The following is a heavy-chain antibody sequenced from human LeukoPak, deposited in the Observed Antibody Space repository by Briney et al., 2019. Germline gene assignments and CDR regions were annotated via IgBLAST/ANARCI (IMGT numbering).Heavy chain of an antibody. D-gene: IGHD2-21*02. CDR1: GFTFSSYW. Sequence: AGSLRLSCAASGFTFSSYWMHWVRQAPGKGLVWVSRINSDGSSTSYADSVKGRFTISRDNAKNTLYLQMNSLRAEDTAVYYCAREPYCGGDCYWVNWFDPWGQGTLVTVSS. CDR3: AREPYCGGDCYWVNWFDP. V-gene: IGHV3-74*01. CDR2: INSDGSST. J-gene: IGHJ5*02.